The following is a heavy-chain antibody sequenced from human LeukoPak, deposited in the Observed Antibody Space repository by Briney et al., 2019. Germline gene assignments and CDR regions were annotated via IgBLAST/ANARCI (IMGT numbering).Heavy chain of an antibody. CDR1: GFTFSSYT. Sequence: PGGSLRLSCAASGFTFSSYTINWVRQTRGRGLDWVSSISGDGTYIYYADSVKGRFTISRDNAKNSLYLQMNNLRVEDTAVYYCARDAKTQDSSQPDYWGQGTLVTVSS. V-gene: IGHV3-21*01. J-gene: IGHJ4*02. CDR2: ISGDGTYI. CDR3: ARDAKTQDSSQPDY. D-gene: IGHD6-13*01.